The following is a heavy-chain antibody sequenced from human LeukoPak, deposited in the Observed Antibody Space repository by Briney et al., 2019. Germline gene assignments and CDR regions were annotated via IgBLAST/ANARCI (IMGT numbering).Heavy chain of an antibody. CDR1: GGSISSYY. Sequence: SETLSLTCTVSGGSISSYYWSWIRQPPGKGLEWIGYIYYSGSTNYNPSLKSRVTISVDTSKNQFSLKLSSVTAADTAVYYCATWTQNYYDWDAFDIWGQGTMVTVSS. CDR3: ATWTQNYYDWDAFDI. J-gene: IGHJ3*02. CDR2: IYYSGST. D-gene: IGHD3-22*01. V-gene: IGHV4-59*08.